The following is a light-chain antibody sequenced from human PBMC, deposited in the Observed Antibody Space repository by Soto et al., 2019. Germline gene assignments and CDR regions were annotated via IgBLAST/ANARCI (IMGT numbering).Light chain of an antibody. J-gene: IGKJ5*01. CDR1: QDINTY. Sequence: DIQLTPSPSFLSASVGDRVTITCRASQDINTYLAWYQQKPGKAPKLLIFAASTLQNGVPSRFSGSGSGTEFTVTITSLQPEDFAPYYCQQRKSYPITFGQGTRLEIK. CDR3: QQRKSYPIT. CDR2: AAS. V-gene: IGKV1-9*01.